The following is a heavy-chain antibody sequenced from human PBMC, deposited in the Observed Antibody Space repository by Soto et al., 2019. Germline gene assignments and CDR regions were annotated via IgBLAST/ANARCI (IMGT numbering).Heavy chain of an antibody. D-gene: IGHD6-19*01. J-gene: IGHJ4*02. CDR3: AKVGRQWLVTSDFNY. V-gene: IGHV3-30*18. CDR1: GFTFSDYA. Sequence: VQLVESGGGVVQPGRSLRLSCAASGFTFSDYAMHWVRQAPGKGLEWVAVVYHDGRNTHYADSVKGRFTISRDSSKNTVSLEMTSLRAEDTAVYYCAKVGRQWLVTSDFNYWGQGALVTVSS. CDR2: VYHDGRNT.